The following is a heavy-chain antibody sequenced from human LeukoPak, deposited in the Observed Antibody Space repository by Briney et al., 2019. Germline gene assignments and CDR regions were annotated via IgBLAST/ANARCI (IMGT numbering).Heavy chain of an antibody. CDR3: ARPLGSGSYYRGAFDI. Sequence: GGSLGLSCAASGFTFSSYSMNWVRQAPGKGLEWVSSISSSSSYIYYADSVKGRFTISRDNAKNSLYLQMNSLRAEDTAVYYCARPLGSGSYYRGAFDIWGQGTMVTVSS. CDR1: GFTFSSYS. V-gene: IGHV3-21*01. D-gene: IGHD3-10*01. J-gene: IGHJ3*02. CDR2: ISSSSSYI.